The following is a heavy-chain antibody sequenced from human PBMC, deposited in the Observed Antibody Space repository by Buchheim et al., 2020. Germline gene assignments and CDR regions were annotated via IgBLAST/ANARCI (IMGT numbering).Heavy chain of an antibody. D-gene: IGHD3-3*01. J-gene: IGHJ4*02. CDR2: ITGSGGST. V-gene: IGHV3-23*01. CDR3: AKTSGYFDY. Sequence: EVQLLESGGGLVQPGGSLRLSCAASGFTFSSYAMTWVRQAPGKGLEWVSVITGSGGSTAYADSVKGRFTISGDNSKNTLYLQMNNLRVEDTALYYCAKTSGYFDYWGQGTL. CDR1: GFTFSSYA.